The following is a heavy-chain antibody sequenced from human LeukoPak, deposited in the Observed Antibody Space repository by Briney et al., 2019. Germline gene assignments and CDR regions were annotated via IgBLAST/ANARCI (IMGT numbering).Heavy chain of an antibody. V-gene: IGHV3-21*01. CDR3: ATVDYGAFDI. CDR2: ISSSSSYI. D-gene: IGHD4-17*01. CDR1: GFTLSSYN. J-gene: IGHJ3*02. Sequence: GRSLRLSCAASGFTLSSYNMNWVRQAPGKGLEWVSSISSSSSYIYYADSVKGRFTISRDNAKNSLYLQMNSLRAEDTAVYYCATVDYGAFDIWGQGTMVTVSS.